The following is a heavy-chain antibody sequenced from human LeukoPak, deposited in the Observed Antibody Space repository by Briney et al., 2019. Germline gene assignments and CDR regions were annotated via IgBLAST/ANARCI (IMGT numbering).Heavy chain of an antibody. CDR2: ISAYNGNT. CDR1: GYTFTSYG. V-gene: IGHV1-18*01. Sequence: GASVKVSCKASGYTFTSYGISWVRQAPGQGLEWMGWISAYNGNTNYAQKLQGRVTMTTDTSTSTAYMELRSLRSDDTAVYYCARDQWMTVHNWFDPWGQGTLVTVSS. D-gene: IGHD5-12*01. CDR3: ARDQWMTVHNWFDP. J-gene: IGHJ5*02.